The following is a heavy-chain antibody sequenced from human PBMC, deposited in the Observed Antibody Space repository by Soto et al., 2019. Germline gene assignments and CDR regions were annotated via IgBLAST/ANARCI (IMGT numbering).Heavy chain of an antibody. CDR3: AKVPSAVASTPWFDP. CDR1: GFTFSSYA. J-gene: IGHJ5*02. Sequence: DVQLLESGGGLVHPGGSLRLSCAASGFTFSSYAMNWVRQGPGKGLEWVSTISGSAGSTYYADSVKGRFTISRDNSKNTLYLQMDSLSVEHTAMYYCAKVPSAVASTPWFDPWGQGTLVTVSS. CDR2: ISGSAGST. D-gene: IGHD2-15*01. V-gene: IGHV3-23*01.